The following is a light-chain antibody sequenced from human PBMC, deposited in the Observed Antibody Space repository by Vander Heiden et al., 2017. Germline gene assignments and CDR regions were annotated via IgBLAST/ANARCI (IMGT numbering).Light chain of an antibody. CDR2: IDN. Sequence: QSVLHQPHSASGNPGQRVTIYCTGSRSHTGSKYVSWYQRLPGTAPKLLIYIDNHRPSGVPDRLSGSKSGTAASLAISGLQSEDEAEYVCAAWDDNLNGLYVFGTGTKVTVL. CDR1: RSHTGSKY. V-gene: IGLV1-44*01. CDR3: AAWDDNLNGLYV. J-gene: IGLJ1*01.